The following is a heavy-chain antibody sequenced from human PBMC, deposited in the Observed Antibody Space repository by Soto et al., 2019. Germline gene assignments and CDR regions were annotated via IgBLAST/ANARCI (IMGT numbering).Heavy chain of an antibody. CDR1: GGTFSSYA. J-gene: IGHJ5*02. CDR2: IIPIFGTA. CDR3: ARVPGRGGYYDFWFDP. V-gene: IGHV1-69*13. D-gene: IGHD3-3*01. Sequence: GASVKVSCKASGGTFSSYAISWVRQAPGQGLEWMGGIIPIFGTANYAQKFQGRVTITADESTSTAYMELSSLRSEDTAVYYCARVPGRGGYYDFWFDPWGQGTLVTVSS.